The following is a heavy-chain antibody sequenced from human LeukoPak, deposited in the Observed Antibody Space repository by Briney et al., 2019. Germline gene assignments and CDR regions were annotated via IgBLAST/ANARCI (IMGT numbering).Heavy chain of an antibody. CDR2: INHSGST. CDR3: ARGSPSYGSGTQHYYYGMDV. Sequence: SETLSLTCAVYGGSFSGYHWSWIRQPPGKGLAWIGEINHSGSTNYNPSLKSRVTISVDTSKNQFSLKLSSVTAADTAVYYCARGSPSYGSGTQHYYYGMDVWGKGTTVTVSS. V-gene: IGHV4-34*01. D-gene: IGHD3-10*01. J-gene: IGHJ6*04. CDR1: GGSFSGYH.